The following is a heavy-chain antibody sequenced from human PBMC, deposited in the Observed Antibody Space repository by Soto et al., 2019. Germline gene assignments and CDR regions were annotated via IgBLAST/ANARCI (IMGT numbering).Heavy chain of an antibody. J-gene: IGHJ4*02. CDR3: ARGGTPYYDFWSGWAFDY. D-gene: IGHD3-3*01. V-gene: IGHV1-3*01. CDR1: GYTFTSYA. CDR2: INAGNGNT. Sequence: QVQLVQSGAEVKKPGASVKVSCKASGYTFTSYAMHWVRQAPGQRLEWMGWINAGNGNTKYSQKFQGRVTITRDTSASTAYMELSRLRSEDTAVYYCARGGTPYYDFWSGWAFDYWGQGTLVTVSS.